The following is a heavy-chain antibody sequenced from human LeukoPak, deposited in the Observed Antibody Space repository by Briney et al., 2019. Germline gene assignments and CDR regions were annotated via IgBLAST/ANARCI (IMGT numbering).Heavy chain of an antibody. D-gene: IGHD3-10*01. V-gene: IGHV3-20*04. Sequence: PGGSLRLSCEASGFTFEDYGMTWVRQRPGKGLEYVCEINWNGDNPVYENSLRGRFTISRDNAKNTLYLQMNSLRAEDTAVYYCARSELYGSGSQPYYYGMDVWGQGTTVTVSS. J-gene: IGHJ6*02. CDR3: ARSELYGSGSQPYYYGMDV. CDR2: INWNGDNP. CDR1: GFTFEDYG.